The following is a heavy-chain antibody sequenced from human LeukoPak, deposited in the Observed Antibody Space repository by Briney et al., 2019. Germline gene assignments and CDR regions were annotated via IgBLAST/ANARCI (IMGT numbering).Heavy chain of an antibody. CDR3: AKYPSLSAEYFQH. Sequence: GGSLRLSCAASEFIFSSYAMSWVRQAPGKGLEWVSAISGSGGSTYYADSVKGRFTISRDNSKNTLYLQMNSLRAEDTAVYYCAKYPSLSAEYFQHWGQGTLVTVSS. CDR1: EFIFSSYA. V-gene: IGHV3-23*01. CDR2: ISGSGGST. J-gene: IGHJ1*01.